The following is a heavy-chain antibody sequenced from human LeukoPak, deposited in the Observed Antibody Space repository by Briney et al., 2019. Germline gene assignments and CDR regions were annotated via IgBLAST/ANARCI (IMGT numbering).Heavy chain of an antibody. CDR2: INTNTGNP. CDR1: GYTLTELS. V-gene: IGHV7-4-1*02. CDR3: ARGGALYEGALFGY. D-gene: IGHD3-10*02. Sequence: ASVKVSCKVSGYTLTELSMHWVRQAPGKGLEWMGWINTNTGNPTYAQGFTGRFVFSLDTSVSTAYLQISSLKAEDTAVYYCARGGALYEGALFGYWGQGTLVTVSS. J-gene: IGHJ4*02.